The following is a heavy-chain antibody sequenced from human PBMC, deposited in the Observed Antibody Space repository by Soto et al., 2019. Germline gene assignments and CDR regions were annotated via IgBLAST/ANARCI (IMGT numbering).Heavy chain of an antibody. V-gene: IGHV4-59*08. D-gene: IGHD5-18*01. CDR3: ARKGYSYGYLDY. CDR2: IYYSGST. Sequence: SETLSLTCTVSGGSISTYYWSWIRQPPGKGLEWIGYIYYSGSTSYNPSLKSRVTISVDTSKNQFSLKLSSVTAADTAVYYCARKGYSYGYLDYWGQGTLVTVSS. CDR1: GGSISTYY. J-gene: IGHJ4*02.